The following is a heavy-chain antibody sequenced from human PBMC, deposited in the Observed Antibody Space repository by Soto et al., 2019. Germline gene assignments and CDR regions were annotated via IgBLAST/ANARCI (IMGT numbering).Heavy chain of an antibody. CDR1: GFNFDDYA. J-gene: IGHJ4*02. D-gene: IGHD5-12*01. V-gene: IGHV3-9*01. Sequence: LRLSCAASGFNFDDYAMHWVRQVPGKGLEWVSGISWEGGSIGYADSVKGRLTIYRNNANNFLYLEMNSLRSEDTALYYCAKDHDEDFGYDLDYFNYWGRGTLVTVSS. CDR2: ISWEGGSI. CDR3: AKDHDEDFGYDLDYFNY.